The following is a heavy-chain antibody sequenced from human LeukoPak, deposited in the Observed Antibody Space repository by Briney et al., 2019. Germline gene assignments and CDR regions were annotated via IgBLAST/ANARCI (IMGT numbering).Heavy chain of an antibody. Sequence: PGRSLRLSCAASGFTFSSYGMHWVRQAPGKGLEWVAVISYDGSNKYYADSVKGRFTISRDNSKNTLYLQMNSLRAEDTAVYYCARPVDYDFWSGYRYWGQGTLVTVSS. CDR1: GFTFSSYG. J-gene: IGHJ4*02. CDR3: ARPVDYDFWSGYRY. D-gene: IGHD3-3*01. CDR2: ISYDGSNK. V-gene: IGHV3-30*03.